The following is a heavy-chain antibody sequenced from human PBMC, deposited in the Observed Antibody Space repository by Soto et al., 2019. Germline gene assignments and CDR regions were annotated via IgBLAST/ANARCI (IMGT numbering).Heavy chain of an antibody. V-gene: IGHV4-31*03. CDR2: INYSGNT. CDR3: VRERTSSIFDGYDYNGTDV. J-gene: IGHJ6*04. Sequence: SETLSLTCTVSGDSINSAAYYWTWIRQHPGEGLEWIGYINYSGNTNYNPSLQSRVTISADVSKNQFSLRLTSVTAADTAVYYCVRERTSSIFDGYDYNGTDVWGKGTAVTDSS. CDR1: GDSINSAAYY. D-gene: IGHD3-3*02.